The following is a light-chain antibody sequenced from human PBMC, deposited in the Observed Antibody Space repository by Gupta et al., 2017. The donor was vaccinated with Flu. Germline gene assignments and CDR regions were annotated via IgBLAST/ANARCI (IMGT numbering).Light chain of an antibody. CDR2: DAY. Sequence: ERVTLSCRASQRIGSKITWYQHKPGQPPRLLVYDAYTRPTGIQIRFSGGGSGTEFTLTINSMQSEDFAVYYCQQYDTWPPWTLGQGTKVEIK. V-gene: IGKV3-15*01. CDR3: QQYDTWPPWT. J-gene: IGKJ1*01. CDR1: QRIGSK.